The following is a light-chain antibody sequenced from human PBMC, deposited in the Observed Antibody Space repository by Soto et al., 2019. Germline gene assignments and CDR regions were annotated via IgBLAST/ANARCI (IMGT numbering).Light chain of an antibody. J-gene: IGKJ2*03. CDR1: QSVRTN. CDR3: QHYDNWPPLFS. V-gene: IGKV3-15*01. Sequence: EIVMTQSPATLSVSPGERATLSCRASQSVRTNVAWYQQKPGQAPRLLISGASTRASGIPDRFSGSGSATEFTLTVSSLQSEDFAVYYCQHYDNWPPLFSFGQGTKLEIK. CDR2: GAS.